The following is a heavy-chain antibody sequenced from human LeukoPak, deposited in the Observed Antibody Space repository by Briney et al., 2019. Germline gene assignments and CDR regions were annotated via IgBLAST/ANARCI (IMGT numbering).Heavy chain of an antibody. CDR1: VASVGSGSYY. V-gene: IGHV4-61*01. CDR3: ARGVVPAATADYYYYYGMDV. J-gene: IGHJ6*02. CDR2: IYYSGST. D-gene: IGHD2-2*01. Sequence: KPSETLSLTCTVSVASVGSGSYYWSWIRQPPGKGLQWIGYIYYSGSTNYNPFLKSRVTISVDTSKNQFSLKLSSVTAADTAVYYCARGVVPAATADYYYYYGMDVWGQGTTVTVSS.